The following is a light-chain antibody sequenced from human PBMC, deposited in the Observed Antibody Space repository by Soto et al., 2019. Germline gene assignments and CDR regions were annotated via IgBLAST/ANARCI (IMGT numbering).Light chain of an antibody. J-gene: IGKJ3*01. CDR2: SAS. CDR1: QDIGHY. V-gene: IGKV1-27*01. CDR3: LRCDSVLPLFT. Sequence: DIQMTQSPSSLSASVGDRVTITCRASQDIGHYLAWYQQKPGKVPKLLMHSASTLNSGVPSRFGGSGTGTDFTLTINSLQPEDVATYYCLRCDSVLPLFTFGPGTKVAI.